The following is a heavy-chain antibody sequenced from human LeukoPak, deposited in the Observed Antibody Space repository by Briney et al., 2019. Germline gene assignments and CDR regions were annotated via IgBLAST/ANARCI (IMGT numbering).Heavy chain of an antibody. CDR1: GGSISSYY. CDR3: ARVMVRGAGWFDP. D-gene: IGHD3-10*01. V-gene: IGHV4-59*01. CDR2: IYYSGST. Sequence: PSETLSLTCTVSGGSISSYYWSWIRQPPGKGLEWIGYIYYSGSTNYNPSLKSRVTISVDTSKNQFSLKLSSVTAADTAVYYCARVMVRGAGWFDPWGQGTLVTVSS. J-gene: IGHJ5*02.